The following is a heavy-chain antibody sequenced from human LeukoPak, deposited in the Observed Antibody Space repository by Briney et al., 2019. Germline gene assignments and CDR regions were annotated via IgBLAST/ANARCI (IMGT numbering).Heavy chain of an antibody. CDR3: AKAMDIVATTPFDY. CDR2: ISGSGGST. D-gene: IGHD5-12*01. CDR1: GFTFNNYA. J-gene: IGHJ4*02. V-gene: IGHV3-23*01. Sequence: GGSLRLSCSASGFTFNNYAMAWVRQGPGKGLEWVSAISGSGGSTYYADSVKGRFTISRDNSKNTLYLQMNSLRTEDTAVYYCAKAMDIVATTPFDYWGQGTLVTVSS.